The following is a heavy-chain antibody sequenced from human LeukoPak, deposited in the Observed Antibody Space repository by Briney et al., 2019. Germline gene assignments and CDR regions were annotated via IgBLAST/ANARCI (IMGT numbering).Heavy chain of an antibody. D-gene: IGHD1-7*01. CDR1: GGSISSSSYY. CDR3: ARAELSFDS. Sequence: ETLSLTCTVSGGSISSSSYYWGWIRQPPGKGLVWVSRINTDGSSTSYADSVKGRFTISRDNAKSTLYLQMNSLRAEDTAVYYCARAELSFDSWGQGTLVTVSS. CDR2: INTDGSST. J-gene: IGHJ4*02. V-gene: IGHV3-74*01.